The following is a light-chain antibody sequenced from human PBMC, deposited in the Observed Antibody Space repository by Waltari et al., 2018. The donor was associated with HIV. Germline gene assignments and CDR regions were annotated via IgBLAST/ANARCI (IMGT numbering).Light chain of an antibody. CDR1: QSISSW. CDR2: KAS. CDR3: QQYNSYRT. V-gene: IGKV1-5*03. J-gene: IGKJ4*01. Sequence: IKMLPSPSTLSASVGDRVTITCRASQSISSWMAWYQQKPGKAPKLLIYKASSLESGVPSRFSGSGSGTEFTLTISSLQPDDFATYYCQQYNSYRTFGGGTKVEIK.